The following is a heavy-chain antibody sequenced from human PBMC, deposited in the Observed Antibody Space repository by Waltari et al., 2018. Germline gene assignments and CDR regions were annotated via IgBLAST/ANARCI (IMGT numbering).Heavy chain of an antibody. CDR3: ARKGGRGYTYGPFYFDS. CDR1: GFTFSDYW. V-gene: IGHV3-74*01. D-gene: IGHD5-18*01. CDR2: SKGDGHGI. Sequence: EVQLLEAGGDLVQPGGSLRLSCAASGFTFSDYWMHWVRQAPGKGLGWVARSKGDGHGITDSDSVHGRFTILRDNTKNTVYLQLNSLRADDTAVYYCARKGGRGYTYGPFYFDSWGRGTLVTVSS. J-gene: IGHJ4*02.